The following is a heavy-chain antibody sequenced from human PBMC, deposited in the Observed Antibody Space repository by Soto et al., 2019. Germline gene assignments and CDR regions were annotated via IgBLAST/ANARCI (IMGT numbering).Heavy chain of an antibody. J-gene: IGHJ5*02. D-gene: IGHD3-16*01. V-gene: IGHV4-59*12. CDR2: IYNSGTT. CDR3: ARTIGWGWFDP. CDR1: GGAISSYY. Sequence: SETLSLTCTVSGGAISSYYWSWIRQPPGKGLEWIGYIYNSGTTNYNPSLKSRVTISGDTSKNQFSLKLSSVTAADTAVYYCARTIGWGWFDPWGQGTLVTVSS.